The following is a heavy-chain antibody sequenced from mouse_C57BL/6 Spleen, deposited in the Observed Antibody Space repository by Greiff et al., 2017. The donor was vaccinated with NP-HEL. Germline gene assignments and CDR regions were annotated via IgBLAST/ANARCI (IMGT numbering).Heavy chain of an antibody. V-gene: IGHV5-9*01. Sequence: DVQLVESGGGLVKPGGSLKLSCAASGFTFSSYTMSWVRQTPEKRLEWVATISGGGGNTYYPDSVKGRFTISRDNAKNTLYLQMSSLRSEDTALYYCARLITTVVATRGYFDVWGTGTTVTVSS. CDR2: ISGGGGNT. D-gene: IGHD1-1*01. J-gene: IGHJ1*03. CDR3: ARLITTVVATRGYFDV. CDR1: GFTFSSYT.